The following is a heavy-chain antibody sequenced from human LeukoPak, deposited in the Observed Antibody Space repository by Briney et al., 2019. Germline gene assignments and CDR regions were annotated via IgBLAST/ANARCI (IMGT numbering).Heavy chain of an antibody. Sequence: GSSVKVSCKASGGTFSSSAISWVRQAPGQGLEWMGVSIPIFGRANYAQKFQGRVTITADESTSTAYMELSSLRSEDTAVYYCARLLNYYDSSGYYYVPGYYFDYWGQGTLVSVSS. CDR2: SIPIFGRA. J-gene: IGHJ4*02. V-gene: IGHV1-69*01. CDR1: GGTFSSSA. D-gene: IGHD3-22*01. CDR3: ARLLNYYDSSGYYYVPGYYFDY.